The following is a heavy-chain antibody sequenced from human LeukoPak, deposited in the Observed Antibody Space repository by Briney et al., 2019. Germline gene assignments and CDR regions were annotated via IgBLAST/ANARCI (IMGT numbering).Heavy chain of an antibody. CDR3: ARDYKYAFDN. V-gene: IGHV3-48*01. CDR1: GFTFSDYI. CDR2: IGIDSGNT. D-gene: IGHD5-24*01. J-gene: IGHJ4*02. Sequence: GGSPRLSCAASGFTFSDYIMNWVRLAPGKGLEWISYIGIDSGNTNYADSVKGRFTISGDKAKNSLYLQMNSLRVEDTAVYYCARDYKYAFDNWGQGTLVTVSS.